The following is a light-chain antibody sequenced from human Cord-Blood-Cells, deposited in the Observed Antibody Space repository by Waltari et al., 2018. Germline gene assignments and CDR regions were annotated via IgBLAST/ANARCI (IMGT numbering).Light chain of an antibody. J-gene: IGKJ2*03. CDR1: QSVSSSY. Sequence: EIVLTQSPGTLSLSPGERATLSCRDSQSVSSSYLAWYQQKPGQAPRLLIYGACSRATGIPDRFSGSGSGTDFTLTISRLEPEDFAVYYCQQYGSSPYSFGQGTKLEIK. CDR3: QQYGSSPYS. CDR2: GAC. V-gene: IGKV3-20*01.